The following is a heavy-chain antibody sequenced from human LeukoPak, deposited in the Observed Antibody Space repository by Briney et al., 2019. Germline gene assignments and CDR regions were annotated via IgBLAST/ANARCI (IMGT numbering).Heavy chain of an antibody. J-gene: IGHJ4*02. D-gene: IGHD3-22*01. Sequence: PSETLSLTCAVYGGSFSGYYWSWIRQPPGKGLEWIGEINHSGSTNYNPSLKSRVTISVDTSKNQFSLKLSSVTAADTAVYYCARHKSPTYYYDSSGYTLDYWGQGTLVTVSS. V-gene: IGHV4-34*01. CDR1: GGSFSGYY. CDR2: INHSGST. CDR3: ARHKSPTYYYDSSGYTLDY.